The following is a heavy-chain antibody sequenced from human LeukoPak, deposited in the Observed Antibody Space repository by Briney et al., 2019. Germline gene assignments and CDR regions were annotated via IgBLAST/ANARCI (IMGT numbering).Heavy chain of an antibody. CDR1: GFTFSTYW. J-gene: IGHJ4*02. Sequence: GGSLRLSCAASGFTFSTYWMTWVRQAPGKGLEWVANIKQDGSDKYYVDSVKGRFTISRDNAKNSLFLQMNSLRAEDTAVCYCARLRWLQLGFFDYWGQGTLVTVSS. D-gene: IGHD5-24*01. CDR2: IKQDGSDK. CDR3: ARLRWLQLGFFDY. V-gene: IGHV3-7*04.